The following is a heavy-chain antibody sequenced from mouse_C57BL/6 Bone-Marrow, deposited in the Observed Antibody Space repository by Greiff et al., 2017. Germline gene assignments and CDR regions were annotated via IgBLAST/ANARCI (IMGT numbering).Heavy chain of an antibody. J-gene: IGHJ1*03. Sequence: QVQLQQSGAELVKPGASVKLSCKASGYTFTEYTIHWVKQRSGQGLEWIGWFYPGSGSIKYNEKFKDKVTLTADKSSSTVYMELRRLTSEDSAVYFGARHGTQFITTIVGYFDVWGRGTTVTVTS. CDR3: ARHGTQFITTIVGYFDV. CDR1: GYTFTEYT. D-gene: IGHD1-1*01. V-gene: IGHV1-62-2*01. CDR2: FYPGSGSI.